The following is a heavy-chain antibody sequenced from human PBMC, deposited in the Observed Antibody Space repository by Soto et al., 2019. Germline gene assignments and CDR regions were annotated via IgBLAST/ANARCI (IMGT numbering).Heavy chain of an antibody. J-gene: IGHJ4*02. CDR3: VGGSLLH. CDR1: GFTFSAYG. Sequence: GGSLRLSCAASGFTFSAYGIHWVRQAPGKGLEWVAVISHDVSNTNYADSVKGRFTISRDNSKDTLYLQMNNLTPEDTAVYYCVGGSLLHWGQGTPVTVSS. V-gene: IGHV3-30*03. CDR2: ISHDVSNT.